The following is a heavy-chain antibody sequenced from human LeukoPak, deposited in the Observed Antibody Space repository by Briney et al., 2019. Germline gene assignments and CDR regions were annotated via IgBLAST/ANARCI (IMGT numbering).Heavy chain of an antibody. CDR1: GGSISRYY. D-gene: IGHD5-24*01. CDR2: IYYSGST. CDR3: ARHVKDGYNFIDY. V-gene: IGHV4-59*08. Sequence: PSETLSLTCTVSGGSISRYYWSWTRQPPGKGLEWIGYIYYSGSTNSNPSLKSRVTISVDTSKNQFSLKLSSVTAADTAVYYCARHVKDGYNFIDYWGQGTLVTVSS. J-gene: IGHJ4*02.